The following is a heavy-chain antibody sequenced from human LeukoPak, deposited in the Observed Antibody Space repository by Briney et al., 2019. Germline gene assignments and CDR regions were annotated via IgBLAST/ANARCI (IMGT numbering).Heavy chain of an antibody. CDR2: IYYSGST. CDR1: GGSISSYY. D-gene: IGHD5-18*01. V-gene: IGHV4-59*01. Sequence: SETLSLTCTVSGGSISSYYWSWIRQPPGKGLEWIGYIYYSGSTNYNPSLKSRVTISVDTSKNQFSLKLSSVTAADTAVYYCAREWVVRGYSYGGFDYWGQGTLVTVSS. CDR3: AREWVVRGYSYGGFDY. J-gene: IGHJ4*02.